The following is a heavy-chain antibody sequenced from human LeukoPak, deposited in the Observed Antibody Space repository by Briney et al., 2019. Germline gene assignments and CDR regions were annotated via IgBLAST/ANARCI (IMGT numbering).Heavy chain of an antibody. D-gene: IGHD3-10*01. CDR1: GFTLSSYW. Sequence: PGGSLRLSCAASGFTLSSYWMSWVRQAPGKGLEWVANIKEDGSEKYYVDSVKGRFTISRDNAKNSLYLHMNRLTAADTAIYYWARDGVAGVRFDALDIGGKGQWSASLQ. V-gene: IGHV3-7*03. CDR2: IKEDGSEK. CDR3: ARDGVAGVRFDALDI. J-gene: IGHJ3*02.